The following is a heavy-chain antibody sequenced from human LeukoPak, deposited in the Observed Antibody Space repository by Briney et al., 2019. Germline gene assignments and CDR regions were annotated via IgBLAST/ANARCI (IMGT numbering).Heavy chain of an antibody. CDR1: GYTFTGYY. V-gene: IGHV1-2*02. J-gene: IGHJ4*02. CDR3: ARGLWNYYDSSGYNFDY. Sequence: ASVKVSCKASGYTFTGYYMHWVRQAPGQGLEWMGWINPNSGGTNYAQKFQGRVTMTRDTSISTAYMELSRLRSEDTAVYYCARGLWNYYDSSGYNFDYWGQGTLVTVSS. CDR2: INPNSGGT. D-gene: IGHD3-22*01.